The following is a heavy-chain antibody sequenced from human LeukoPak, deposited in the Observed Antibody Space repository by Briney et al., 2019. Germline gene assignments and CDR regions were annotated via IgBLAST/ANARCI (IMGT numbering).Heavy chain of an antibody. CDR2: VYTSGTT. Sequence: PSETLSLTCTVSGGSISGYYWSWFRQPAGKGLEWIGRVYTSGTTNYNPSLKSRVTMSIDTFKNQFSLKLTSVTAADTAVYYCARGFGHPWGQGTLVTVSS. CDR3: ARGFGHP. D-gene: IGHD3-10*01. CDR1: GGSISGYY. J-gene: IGHJ5*02. V-gene: IGHV4-4*07.